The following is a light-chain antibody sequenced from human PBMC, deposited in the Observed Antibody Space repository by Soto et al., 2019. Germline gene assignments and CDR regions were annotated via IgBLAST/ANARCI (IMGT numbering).Light chain of an antibody. CDR2: HTS. J-gene: IGKJ1*01. CDR1: QSVGGSF. V-gene: IGKV3-20*01. Sequence: ETVLTQSPGTLSLSPGERATLSCRASQSVGGSFLAWYQQRPGQAPRLLIYHTSCRATGIPDRFSGSVSGTDFTLTISRLEPEDFAVYYCQQYHSSPRTFGQGTKVEIK. CDR3: QQYHSSPRT.